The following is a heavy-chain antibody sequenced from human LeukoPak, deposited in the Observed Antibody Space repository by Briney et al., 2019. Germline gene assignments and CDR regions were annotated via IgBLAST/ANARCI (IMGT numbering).Heavy chain of an antibody. Sequence: PGGSLRLSCAASGFTFSSYSMNWVRQAPGKGLEWVSSISSSSSYIYYADSVKGRFTISRDNAKNSLYLQMNSLRAEDTAVYYCARDPAYCGGDCYSDWGQGTLVTVSS. D-gene: IGHD2-21*02. J-gene: IGHJ4*02. CDR3: ARDPAYCGGDCYSD. CDR2: ISSSSSYI. CDR1: GFTFSSYS. V-gene: IGHV3-21*01.